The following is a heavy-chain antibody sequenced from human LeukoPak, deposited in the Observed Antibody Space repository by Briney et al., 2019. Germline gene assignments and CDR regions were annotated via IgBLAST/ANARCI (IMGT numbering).Heavy chain of an antibody. J-gene: IGHJ3*02. D-gene: IGHD6-19*01. CDR2: ISGSGGST. V-gene: IGHV3-23*01. CDR1: GFIFSSYA. CDR3: AKDHKQWLARGAFDI. Sequence: TGGSLRLSCAASGFIFSSYAMSWVRQAPGKGLEWVSDISGSGGSTYYADSVKGRFAISRDNSKNTLYLQMNSLRAEDTAVYYCAKDHKQWLARGAFDIWGQGTMVSASS.